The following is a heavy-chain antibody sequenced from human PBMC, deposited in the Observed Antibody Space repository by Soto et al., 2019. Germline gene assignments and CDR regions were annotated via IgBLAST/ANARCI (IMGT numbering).Heavy chain of an antibody. CDR3: ARDFSAIDSSGYRYFDY. D-gene: IGHD3-22*01. Sequence: SETLSLTCTVSGGSISSYYWSWIRQPPGKRLEWIGYIYYSGSTNYNPSLKSRVTISVDTSKNQFSLKLSSVTAADTAVYYCARDFSAIDSSGYRYFDYWAQRTLVTVSS. CDR2: IYYSGST. J-gene: IGHJ4*02. V-gene: IGHV4-59*01. CDR1: GGSISSYY.